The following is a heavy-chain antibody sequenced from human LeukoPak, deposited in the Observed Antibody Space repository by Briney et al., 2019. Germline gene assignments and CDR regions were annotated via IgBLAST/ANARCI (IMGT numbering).Heavy chain of an antibody. CDR2: ISYDGSNK. D-gene: IGHD1-26*01. CDR3: AMSRVANFDY. J-gene: IGHJ4*02. Sequence: PGGSLRLSCAASGFTFSSYAMHWVRQAPGKGLEWVAVISYDGSNKYYADSVKGRFTISRDNSKNTLYLQMNSLRAEDTAVYYCAMSRVANFDYWGQGTLVTVSS. CDR1: GFTFSSYA. V-gene: IGHV3-30-3*01.